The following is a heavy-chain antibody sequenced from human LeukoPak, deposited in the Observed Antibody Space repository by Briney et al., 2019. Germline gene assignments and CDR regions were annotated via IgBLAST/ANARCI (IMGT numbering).Heavy chain of an antibody. CDR3: ARGIQDDYGYNWNLFDY. CDR1: GGSISSYY. Sequence: SETLSLTCTVSGGSISSYYWSWIRQPPGKGPEWIGYIYYSGSTNYNPSLKSRVTISVDTSKNQFPLKLRSVTAADTAVYYCARGIQDDYGYNWNLFDYWGQGTLVTVSS. J-gene: IGHJ4*02. CDR2: IYYSGST. V-gene: IGHV4-59*01. D-gene: IGHD1-7*01.